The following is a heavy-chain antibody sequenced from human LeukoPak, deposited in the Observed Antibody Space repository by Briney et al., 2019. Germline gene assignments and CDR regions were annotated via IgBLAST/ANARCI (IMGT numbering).Heavy chain of an antibody. V-gene: IGHV3-7*01. CDR2: IKKEGREK. D-gene: IGHD5-12*01. Sequence: GGTLRLSCAASGFTLTSYGMSWVRQAPGKGLEWVANIKKEGREKYYVDSVEGRFTTSTDNAKNSLYMQMTCVRAEGTCVYYCAREGSGYDPDPIVNCGQGNLVSVSS. CDR1: GFTLTSYG. J-gene: IGHJ4*02. CDR3: AREGSGYDPDPIVN.